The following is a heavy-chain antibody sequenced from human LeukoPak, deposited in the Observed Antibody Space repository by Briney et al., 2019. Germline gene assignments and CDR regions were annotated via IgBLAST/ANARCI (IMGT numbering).Heavy chain of an antibody. CDR2: ISYDGSNK. Sequence: GGSLRLSCAASGFTFSSYGMHWVRQAPGKGLEWVAVISYDGSNKYYADSVKGRFTISRDNSKNTLYLQMNSLRAEDTAVYYCVRGGPSTWSWGQGTLVTVSS. V-gene: IGHV3-30*03. J-gene: IGHJ5*02. CDR1: GFTFSSYG. D-gene: IGHD2-15*01. CDR3: VRGGPSTWS.